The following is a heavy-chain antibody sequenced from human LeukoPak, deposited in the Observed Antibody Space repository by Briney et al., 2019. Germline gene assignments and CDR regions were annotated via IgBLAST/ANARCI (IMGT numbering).Heavy chain of an antibody. V-gene: IGHV4-31*03. D-gene: IGHD2-2*01. Sequence: SETLSLTCTVSGDLLIGAPYYWSWVRQHPEKGLEWIAYSYYSGNTYYNPSLKSRIGLSVDTSKNQFSLNLTSVTAADTAVYFCARVVGSTSWFDSWGQGTRVTVSS. J-gene: IGHJ5*01. CDR3: ARVVGSTSWFDS. CDR2: SYYSGNT. CDR1: GDLLIGAPYY.